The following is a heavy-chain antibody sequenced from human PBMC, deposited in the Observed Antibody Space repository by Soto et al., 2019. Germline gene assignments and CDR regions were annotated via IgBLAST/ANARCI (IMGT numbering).Heavy chain of an antibody. CDR3: ARDVGYHYDGSPSGQFDF. J-gene: IGHJ4*02. CDR1: GNSISTTNW. D-gene: IGHD3-22*01. V-gene: IGHV4-4*02. Sequence: SETLSLTCVVSGNSISTTNWWSWVRQSPGKGLEWIGEIYHSGSTNYNPSLKSRVTISVDKSKNQFSLKLSSVTAADTAVYYCARDVGYHYDGSPSGQFDFWGQGTLVTVS. CDR2: IYHSGST.